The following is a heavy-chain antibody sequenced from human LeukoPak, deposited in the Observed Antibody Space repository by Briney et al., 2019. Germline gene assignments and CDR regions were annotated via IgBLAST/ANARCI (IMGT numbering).Heavy chain of an antibody. CDR2: INPNSGGT. Sequence: ASVKVSCKASGYTFTGYYMHWVRPAPGQGLEWVGWINPNSGGTNYAQKFQGWVIMTRDTSISTAYMELSRLRSDDTAVYYCARDYYGSGSYYNLFQHWGQGTLVTVSS. V-gene: IGHV1-2*04. D-gene: IGHD3-10*01. CDR1: GYTFTGYY. J-gene: IGHJ1*01. CDR3: ARDYYGSGSYYNLFQH.